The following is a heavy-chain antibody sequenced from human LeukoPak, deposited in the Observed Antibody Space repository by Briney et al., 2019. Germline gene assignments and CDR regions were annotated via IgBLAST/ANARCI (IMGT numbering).Heavy chain of an antibody. CDR2: IIPILGIA. V-gene: IGHV1-69*04. CDR1: GGTFSSYA. CDR3: ARGVMVYANAFDY. Sequence: SVKVSCKASGGTFSSYAISWVRQAPGQGLEWMGRIIPILGIANYAQKFQGRVTITADKSTSTAYMELSSLRSEDTAVYYCARGVMVYANAFDYWGQGTLVTVSS. D-gene: IGHD2-8*01. J-gene: IGHJ4*02.